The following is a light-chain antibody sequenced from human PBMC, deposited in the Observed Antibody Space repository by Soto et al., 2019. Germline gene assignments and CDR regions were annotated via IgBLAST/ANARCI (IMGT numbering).Light chain of an antibody. V-gene: IGKV1-17*03. J-gene: IGKJ5*01. CDR2: DAS. CDR3: LQHNNFPIT. Sequence: DSQMTQSPSAMSASVGDRVTITCRASQGISNHLVWFQQKPGKVPKRLIYDASSLQTGVPSRFSGSGSGTDFTLTISSLQPEDFATYSCLQHNNFPITFGQGTRLEAK. CDR1: QGISNH.